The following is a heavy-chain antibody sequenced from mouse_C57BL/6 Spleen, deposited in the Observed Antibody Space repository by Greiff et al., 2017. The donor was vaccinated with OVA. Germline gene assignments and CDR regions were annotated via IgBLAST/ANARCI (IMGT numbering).Heavy chain of an antibody. D-gene: IGHD1-1*01. CDR3: ARSDYYGSSLYYFDY. Sequence: VQLKQSGPVLVKPGPSVKISCKASGFTFTDYYMHWVKQSHGKSLEWIGLVYPYNGGTSYNQKFKGKATLTVDTSSSTAYMELNSLTSEDSAVYYCARSDYYGSSLYYFDYWGQGTTLTVSS. CDR1: GFTFTDYY. CDR2: VYPYNGGT. V-gene: IGHV1-36*01. J-gene: IGHJ2*01.